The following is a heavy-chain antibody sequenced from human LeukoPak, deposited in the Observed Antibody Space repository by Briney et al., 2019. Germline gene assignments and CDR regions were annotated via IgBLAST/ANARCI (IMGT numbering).Heavy chain of an antibody. V-gene: IGHV4-34*01. D-gene: IGHD5-12*01. J-gene: IGHJ4*02. CDR2: IKHDGST. CDR1: GGSFSGDF. Sequence: PSETLSLTCAVYGGSFSGDFWSWLRQPPGKGLEWIGEIKHDGSTTYNPSLESRVTMSLDTSTNQISLEMTSVTAADTAIYYCARHTWQWLPDDWGQGTQVTISS. CDR3: ARHTWQWLPDD.